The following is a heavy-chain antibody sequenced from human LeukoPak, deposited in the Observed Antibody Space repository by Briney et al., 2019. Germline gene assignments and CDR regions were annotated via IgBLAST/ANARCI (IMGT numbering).Heavy chain of an antibody. CDR2: INPNSGDT. CDR3: ARDLTTYSPDVVY. J-gene: IGHJ4*02. V-gene: IGHV1-2*02. Sequence: ASVKVSCKASGYTFTIYYMHWLRQAPGQGLEWMGWINPNSGDTHYAQNFQGRVTLTRDTSSSTVYMELRRLRSDDTAVYYCARDLTTYSPDVVYWGQGTLVTVSS. CDR1: GYTFTIYY. D-gene: IGHD1-26*01.